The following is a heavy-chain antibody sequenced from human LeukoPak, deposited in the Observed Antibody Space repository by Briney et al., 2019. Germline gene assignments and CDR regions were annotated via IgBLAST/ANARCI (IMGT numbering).Heavy chain of an antibody. V-gene: IGHV3-30*02. J-gene: IGHJ4*02. CDR1: GFTFSSYG. Sequence: PGGSLRLSCAASGFTFSSYGMHWVRQAPGKGLEWVAFIRYDGSNKYYADSVKGRFTISRDNSKNTLYLQTNSLRAEDTAVYYCAKDPAMVKYYFDYWGQGTLVTVSS. CDR2: IRYDGSNK. D-gene: IGHD5-18*01. CDR3: AKDPAMVKYYFDY.